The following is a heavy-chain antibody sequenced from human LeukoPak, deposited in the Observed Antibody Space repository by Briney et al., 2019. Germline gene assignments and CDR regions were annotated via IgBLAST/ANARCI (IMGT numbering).Heavy chain of an antibody. V-gene: IGHV3-48*04. D-gene: IGHD3-16*02. CDR1: GFTFSTYA. CDR2: ISSSSSTI. J-gene: IGHJ4*02. Sequence: GGSLRLSCVASGFTFSTYAMNWVRQAPGKGLEWVSYISSSSSTIYYADSVKGRFTISRDNAKNSLYLQMNSLRAEDTAVYYCARDALPYDYVWGSYRFLDYWGQGTLVTVSS. CDR3: ARDALPYDYVWGSYRFLDY.